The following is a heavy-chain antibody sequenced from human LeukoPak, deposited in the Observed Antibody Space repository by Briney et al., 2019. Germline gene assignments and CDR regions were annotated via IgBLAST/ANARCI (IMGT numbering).Heavy chain of an antibody. Sequence: PGRSLRLSCAASGFTFSSYGMHWVRQAPGKGLEWVAVISYDGSNKYYADSVKGRFTISRDNSKNTLYLQMNSLRAEDTAVYYCAKTDGYNYPGYFDYWGQGTLVTVSS. CDR3: AKTDGYNYPGYFDY. CDR1: GFTFSSYG. D-gene: IGHD5-24*01. V-gene: IGHV3-30*18. CDR2: ISYDGSNK. J-gene: IGHJ4*02.